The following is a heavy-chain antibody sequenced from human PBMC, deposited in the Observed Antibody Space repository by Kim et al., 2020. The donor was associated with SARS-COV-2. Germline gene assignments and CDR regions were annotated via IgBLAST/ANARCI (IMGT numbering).Heavy chain of an antibody. J-gene: IGHJ4*02. Sequence: SPSFQGQVTISADKSISTAYLQWSSLKASDTAMYYCARLGYSGYDSPFDYWGQGTLVTVSS. V-gene: IGHV5-51*01. D-gene: IGHD5-12*01. CDR3: ARLGYSGYDSPFDY.